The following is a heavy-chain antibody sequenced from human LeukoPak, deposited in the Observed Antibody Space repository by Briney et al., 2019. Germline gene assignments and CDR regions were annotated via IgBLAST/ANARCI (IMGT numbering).Heavy chain of an antibody. CDR3: ARDHGVDTAMVLDY. J-gene: IGHJ4*02. D-gene: IGHD5-18*01. CDR1: GFTFSSYG. V-gene: IGHV3-33*01. Sequence: GRSLRLSCAASGFTFSSYGMHWVRQAPGKGLEWVAVIWYDGSNKYYADSVKGRFTISRDNSKSTLYLQMNSLRAEDTAVYYCARDHGVDTAMVLDYWGQGTLVTVSS. CDR2: IWYDGSNK.